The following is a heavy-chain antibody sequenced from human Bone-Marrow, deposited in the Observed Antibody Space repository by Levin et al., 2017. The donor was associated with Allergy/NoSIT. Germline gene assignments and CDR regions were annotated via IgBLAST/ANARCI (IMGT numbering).Heavy chain of an antibody. Sequence: ASVKVSCKASGYTFTSYDINWVRQATGQGLEWMGWMNPNSGNTGYAQKFQGRVSMTRNTSISTAYMELSSLRSEDTAVYYCASRPRAPVYDIVGAKDYYYGMDVWGQGTTVTVSS. D-gene: IGHD1-26*01. CDR2: MNPNSGNT. J-gene: IGHJ6*02. V-gene: IGHV1-8*01. CDR1: GYTFTSYD. CDR3: ASRPRAPVYDIVGAKDYYYGMDV.